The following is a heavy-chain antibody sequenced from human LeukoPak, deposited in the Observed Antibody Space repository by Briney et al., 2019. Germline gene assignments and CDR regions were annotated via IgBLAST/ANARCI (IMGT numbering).Heavy chain of an antibody. V-gene: IGHV1-69*06. CDR2: IIPIFGTA. J-gene: IGHJ4*02. CDR3: ATLDSSGYWNN. D-gene: IGHD3-22*01. CDR1: GGTFSSYA. Sequence: SVKVSCKASGGTFSSYAISWVRQAPGQGLEWMGGIIPIFGTANYAQKFQGRVTMTEDTSTDTAYMELSSLRSEDTAVYYCATLDSSGYWNNWGQGTLVTVSS.